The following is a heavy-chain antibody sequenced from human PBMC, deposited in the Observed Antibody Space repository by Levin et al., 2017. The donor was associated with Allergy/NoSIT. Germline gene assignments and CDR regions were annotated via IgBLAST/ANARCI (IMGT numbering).Heavy chain of an antibody. D-gene: IGHD1-1*01. J-gene: IGHJ6*02. CDR2: VNPNSGDT. Sequence: EASVKVSCKASKYTVTSYEINWVRQATGQGLEWMGWVNPNSGDTDYAQKFQGRVTMTRNISIDTIYMDLSGLRSDDTAVYYCARGRLTVWNRDYYGMDVWGQGTTVTVSS. V-gene: IGHV1-8*01. CDR3: ARGRLTVWNRDYYGMDV. CDR1: KYTVTSYE.